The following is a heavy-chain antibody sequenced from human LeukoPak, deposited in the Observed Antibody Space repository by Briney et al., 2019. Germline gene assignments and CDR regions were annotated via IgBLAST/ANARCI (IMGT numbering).Heavy chain of an antibody. CDR2: ISGSGGST. Sequence: GGSLRLSCAASGFTFSSYAMSWVRQAPGKGLEWVSAISGSGGSTYYADSVKGRFTISRDNSMNTLYLQMNSLRAEDTAVYYCAKVTHTAMVRGDFDYWGQGTLVTVSS. D-gene: IGHD5-18*01. CDR3: AKVTHTAMVRGDFDY. J-gene: IGHJ4*02. V-gene: IGHV3-23*01. CDR1: GFTFSSYA.